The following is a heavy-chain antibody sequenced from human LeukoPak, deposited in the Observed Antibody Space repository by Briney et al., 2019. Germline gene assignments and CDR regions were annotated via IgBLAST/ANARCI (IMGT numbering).Heavy chain of an antibody. V-gene: IGHV4-59*01. CDR1: GGSISSYY. J-gene: IGHJ6*03. D-gene: IGHD3-10*01. CDR2: IYYSGST. CDR3: ARGNYGSSGYSFYYYMDV. Sequence: KSSETLSLTCTGSGGSISSYYWSWIRQPPGKGLEWIGYIYYSGSTNYNPSLKSRVTRSVDTAKNQFSLKLTSVTAADTAVYYCARGNYGSSGYSFYYYMDVWGKGTTVTVSS.